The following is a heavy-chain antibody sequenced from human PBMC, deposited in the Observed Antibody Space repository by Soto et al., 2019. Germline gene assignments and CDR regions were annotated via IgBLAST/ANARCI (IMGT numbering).Heavy chain of an antibody. Sequence: VQLVQSGADVKKPGSSVKVSCKASGGTFSSYGITWVRQAPGQGLEWMGGIIPIFGTTNYAQKFRGRVTINVDESTRPVYIELSSLRSEDTAVYYCALVPAARTVVPIFGVNTPAYDMDVWGQGTSVTVTS. CDR1: GGTFSSYG. CDR2: IIPIFGTT. V-gene: IGHV1-69*01. D-gene: IGHD2-2*01. CDR3: ALVPAARTVVPIFGVNTPAYDMDV. J-gene: IGHJ6*02.